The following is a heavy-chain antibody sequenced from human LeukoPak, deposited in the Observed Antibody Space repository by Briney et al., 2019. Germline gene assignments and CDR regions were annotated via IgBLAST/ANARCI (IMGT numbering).Heavy chain of an antibody. CDR3: ARGRVAVAY. CDR2: ISSSGTTI. V-gene: IGHV3-48*03. D-gene: IGHD6-19*01. J-gene: IGHJ4*02. CDR1: GFTFSSYE. Sequence: GGSLRLSCAASGFTFSSYEMSWVRQAPGKGLEWVSYISSSGTTIYYADSVKGRFTISRDNAKNSLYLQMDSLRAEDTAVYYCARGRVAVAYWGQGTLVTVSS.